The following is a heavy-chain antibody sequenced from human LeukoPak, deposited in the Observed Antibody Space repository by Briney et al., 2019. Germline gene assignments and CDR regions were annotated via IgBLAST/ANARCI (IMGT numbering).Heavy chain of an antibody. J-gene: IGHJ4*02. D-gene: IGHD3-3*01. CDR2: ITPSSDII. Sequence: PGGSLRLSCAASGFSFSNYYMIWVRQAPGKGLECISYITPSSDIIHYADSVKGRSAVSRDNAKNLLYLQMNSLRVEDTALYYCARVVPGVTGGDYWGRGTLVSVSS. CDR3: ARVVPGVTGGDY. V-gene: IGHV3-48*01. CDR1: GFSFSNYY.